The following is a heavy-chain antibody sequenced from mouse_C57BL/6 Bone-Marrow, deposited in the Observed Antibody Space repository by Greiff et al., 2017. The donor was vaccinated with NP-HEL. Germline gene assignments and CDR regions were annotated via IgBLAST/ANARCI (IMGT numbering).Heavy chain of an antibody. Sequence: EVQLVESGAELVRPGASVKLSCTASGFNFKDYYMHWVKQRPEQGLEWIGRIDPEDGDTEYAPKFQGKATMTADTSSNTAYLQLSSLTSEDTAGCYCTAGGVDYYGSSAYYYAMDYWGQGTSVTVSS. D-gene: IGHD1-1*01. J-gene: IGHJ4*01. CDR2: IDPEDGDT. V-gene: IGHV14-1*01. CDR1: GFNFKDYY. CDR3: TAGGVDYYGSSAYYYAMDY.